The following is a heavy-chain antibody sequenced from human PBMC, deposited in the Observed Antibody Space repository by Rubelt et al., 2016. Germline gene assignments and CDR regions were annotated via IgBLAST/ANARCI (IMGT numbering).Heavy chain of an antibody. CDR2: INCDGSST. J-gene: IGHJ4*02. V-gene: IGHV3-74*01. CDR3: ARGSYYFDY. Sequence: QVPGKGLVWVSRINCDGSSTSYVDSMKGRFTISRDNAKNTLYLQMNSLRDEDTAVYYCARGSYYFDYWGLGTLVTVSS. D-gene: IGHD2-21*01.